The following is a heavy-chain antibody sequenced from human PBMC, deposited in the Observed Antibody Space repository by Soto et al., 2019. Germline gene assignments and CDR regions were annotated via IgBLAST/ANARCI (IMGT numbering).Heavy chain of an antibody. D-gene: IGHD3-3*01. V-gene: IGHV3-23*01. J-gene: IGHJ6*02. CDR3: AKRHDFWSGYYTDSGYYGMDV. Sequence: GGSLRLSCAASGFTFSSYAMSWVRQAPGKGLGWVSAISGSGGSTYYADSVKGRFTISRDNSKNTLYLQMNSLRAEDTAVYYCAKRHDFWSGYYTDSGYYGMDVWGQGTTVTVSS. CDR1: GFTFSSYA. CDR2: ISGSGGST.